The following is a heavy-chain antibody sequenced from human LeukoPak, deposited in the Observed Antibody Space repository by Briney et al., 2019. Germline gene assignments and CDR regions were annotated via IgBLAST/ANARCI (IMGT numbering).Heavy chain of an antibody. V-gene: IGHV1-2*02. J-gene: IGHJ6*03. CDR2: INPNSGGT. CDR1: GYTFTGYY. Sequence: ASVKVSCKASGYTFTGYYIHWVRQAPGQGLEWMGWINPNSGGTNYAQKFQGRVSMTRDTSISTAYMELSRLRSDDTAVYYCATRVDYSSGWYHYMDVWGKGTSVTISS. CDR3: ATRVDYSSGWYHYMDV. D-gene: IGHD6-19*01.